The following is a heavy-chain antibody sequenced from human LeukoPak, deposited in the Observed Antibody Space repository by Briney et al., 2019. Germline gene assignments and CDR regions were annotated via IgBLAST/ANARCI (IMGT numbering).Heavy chain of an antibody. CDR2: IKSKTDGGTT. CDR3: TAEGADDDAFDI. Sequence: PGGSLRLSCAASGFTFSNAWMSWVRQAPGKGLAWVGCIKSKTDGGTTDYAAQVKGRFIISRDDSKNTLYLQMNSLKTEDTAVYYCTAEGADDDAFDIWGQGTMVTVSS. V-gene: IGHV3-15*01. CDR1: GFTFSNAW. J-gene: IGHJ3*02. D-gene: IGHD4/OR15-4a*01.